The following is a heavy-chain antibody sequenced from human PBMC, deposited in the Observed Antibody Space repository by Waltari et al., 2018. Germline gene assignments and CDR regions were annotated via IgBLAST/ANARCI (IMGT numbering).Heavy chain of an antibody. Sequence: EVQLVESGGGLVQPGRSLRLSCTASGFTFGDYAMSWVRQAPGKGLEWVGFIRSKAFGATTEYAASVNGRFTISRDDPKSIVYLQMSSLKTEDTAVFYCTRWEGGALDYWGQGTLVTVSS. J-gene: IGHJ4*02. CDR2: IRSKAFGATT. D-gene: IGHD1-26*01. CDR3: TRWEGGALDY. V-gene: IGHV3-49*04. CDR1: GFTFGDYA.